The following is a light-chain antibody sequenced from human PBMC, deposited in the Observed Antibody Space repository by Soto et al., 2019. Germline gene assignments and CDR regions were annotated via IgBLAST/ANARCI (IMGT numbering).Light chain of an antibody. V-gene: IGLV2-14*01. J-gene: IGLJ2*01. CDR2: EVS. CDR1: SSDIGGYNF. CDR3: SSYTGSVTL. Sequence: QSALTQPASVSGSPGQSITISCTGTSSDIGGYNFVSWYQQLPGKAPHLMIYEVSNRPSGVSNRFSGSKSGDTASLTISGLQAEDEADYYCSSYTGSVTLFGGGTKVTVL.